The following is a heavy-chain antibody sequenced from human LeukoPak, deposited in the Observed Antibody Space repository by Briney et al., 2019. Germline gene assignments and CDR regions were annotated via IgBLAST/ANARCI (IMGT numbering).Heavy chain of an antibody. D-gene: IGHD1-26*01. CDR2: ISYDGSNK. CDR1: GFTFSSYA. CDR3: AKDHDTSGSYSFDY. J-gene: IGHJ4*02. V-gene: IGHV3-30*04. Sequence: GGSLRLSCAASGFTFSSYAMHWVRQAPGKGLEWVAVISYDGSNKYYADSVKGRFTISRDNSKNTLYLQMNSLRAEDTAVYYCAKDHDTSGSYSFDYWGQGTLVTVSS.